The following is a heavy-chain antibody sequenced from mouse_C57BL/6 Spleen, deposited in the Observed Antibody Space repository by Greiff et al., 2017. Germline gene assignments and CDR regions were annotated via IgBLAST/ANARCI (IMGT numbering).Heavy chain of an antibody. J-gene: IGHJ1*03. CDR2: ISGGGGNT. CDR1: GFTFSSYT. V-gene: IGHV5-9*01. Sequence: EVQGVESGGGLVKPGGSLKLSCAASGFTFSSYTMSWVRQTPEKRLEWVATISGGGGNTYYPDSVKGRFTISRDNAKNTLYLQMSSLRSEDTALYYCARHGEFSWYFDVWGTGTTVTVSS. CDR3: ARHGEFSWYFDV.